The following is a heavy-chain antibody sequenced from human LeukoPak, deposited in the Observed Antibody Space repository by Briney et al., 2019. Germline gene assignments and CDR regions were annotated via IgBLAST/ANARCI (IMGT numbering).Heavy chain of an antibody. CDR2: IFYSGTT. D-gene: IGHD4-17*01. Sequence: PSETLSLTCTVSGGXISSGGYYWSWIRQHPGKGLEFIGYIFYSGTTYYNPSLKSRVDTSLNQFSLKVISVTAADTAVYYCARYGAPFDSWGQGTLVTVSS. CDR1: GGXISSGGYY. V-gene: IGHV4-31*03. CDR3: ARYGAPFDS. J-gene: IGHJ4*02.